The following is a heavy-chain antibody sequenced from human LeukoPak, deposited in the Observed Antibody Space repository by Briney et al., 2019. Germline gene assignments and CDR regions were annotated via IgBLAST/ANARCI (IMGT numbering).Heavy chain of an antibody. CDR1: GFAFDTYW. J-gene: IGHJ4*02. CDR3: AKGVRFLEWLLYYFDY. V-gene: IGHV3-7*03. Sequence: GGSLRLSCVASGFAFDTYWMTWVRQAPGQGLEWVANIKHDGSETNYVDSVKGRFTISRDNSKNTLYLQMNSLRAEDTAVYYCAKGVRFLEWLLYYFDYWGQGTLVTVSS. D-gene: IGHD3-3*01. CDR2: IKHDGSET.